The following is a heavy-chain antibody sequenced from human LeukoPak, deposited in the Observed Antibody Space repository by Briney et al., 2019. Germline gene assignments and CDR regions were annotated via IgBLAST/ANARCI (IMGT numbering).Heavy chain of an antibody. CDR2: ISPNNGGT. CDR3: ARDESSGWYGY. CDR1: GYTFIGYY. D-gene: IGHD6-19*01. J-gene: IGHJ4*02. V-gene: IGHV1-2*02. Sequence: ASVKVSCKASGYTFIGYYMHRVRQAPGQELEWMGWISPNNGGTNYAQRFQGRVTMTRDTSISTAYMELSSLTSDDTAVYYCARDESSGWYGYWGQGTLVTVSS.